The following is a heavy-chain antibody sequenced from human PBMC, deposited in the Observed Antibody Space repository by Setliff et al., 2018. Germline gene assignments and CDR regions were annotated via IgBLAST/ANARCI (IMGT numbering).Heavy chain of an antibody. CDR1: GFTFGDYP. Sequence: PGGSLRLSCAASGFTFGDYPVNWFRQAPGKGLEWVGFIRSKAYGGTPEYAASVKGRFTISRDDSKAIAYLQMNSLQSEDTAVYYCTTDPSPTFGGVIGAAFDFWGQGTMVTVSS. V-gene: IGHV3-49*03. CDR2: IRSKAYGGTP. D-gene: IGHD3-16*01. CDR3: TTDPSPTFGGVIGAAFDF. J-gene: IGHJ3*01.